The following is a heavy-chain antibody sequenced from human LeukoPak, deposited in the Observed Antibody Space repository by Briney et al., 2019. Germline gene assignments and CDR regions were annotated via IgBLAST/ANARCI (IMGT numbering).Heavy chain of an antibody. CDR3: ARAAWYCSSTSCYHWFDP. CDR1: GYSISSGYY. D-gene: IGHD2-2*01. Sequence: SETLSLTCAVPGYSISSGYYWGWIRQPPGKGLEWIGSIYHSGSTYYNPSLKSRVTISVDTSKNQFSLKLSSVTAADTAVYYCARAAWYCSSTSCYHWFDPWGQGTLVTVSS. CDR2: IYHSGST. V-gene: IGHV4-38-2*01. J-gene: IGHJ5*02.